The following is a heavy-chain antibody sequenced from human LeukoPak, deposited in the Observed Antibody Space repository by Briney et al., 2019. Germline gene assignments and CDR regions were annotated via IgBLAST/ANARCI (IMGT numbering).Heavy chain of an antibody. Sequence: PSETLSLTCTISGGSVSDYYWSWIRQSPGKGLEWIGYIYHTGSTSYSPSLKSRVTISVDTSQNQFSLKLSSVTAADTAVYYCARRTFGGVIAYWGQGTLVTVSS. D-gene: IGHD3-16*02. CDR2: IYHTGST. CDR3: ARRTFGGVIAY. V-gene: IGHV4-59*02. CDR1: GGSVSDYY. J-gene: IGHJ4*02.